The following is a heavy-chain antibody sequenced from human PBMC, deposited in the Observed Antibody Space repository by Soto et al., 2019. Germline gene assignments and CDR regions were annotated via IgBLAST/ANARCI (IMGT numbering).Heavy chain of an antibody. D-gene: IGHD4-17*01. CDR3: ARDYGIMTTKFRWFDP. CDR1: GFTFSSYW. Sequence: PGGSLRLSCAASGFTFSSYWMSWVRQAPGKGLEWVANIKQDGSEKYYVDSVKGRFTISRDNAKNSLYLQMNSLRAEDTAVYYCARDYGIMTTKFRWFDPWGQGTLVPVYS. V-gene: IGHV3-7*01. CDR2: IKQDGSEK. J-gene: IGHJ5*02.